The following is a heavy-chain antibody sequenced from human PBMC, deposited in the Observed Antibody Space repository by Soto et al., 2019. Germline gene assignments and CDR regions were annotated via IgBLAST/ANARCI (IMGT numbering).Heavy chain of an antibody. D-gene: IGHD3-10*01. CDR3: AKMRGSGSYYNYGGY. J-gene: IGHJ4*02. V-gene: IGHV3-23*01. CDR2: ISGSGGST. CDR1: GFTFSSYA. Sequence: EVQLLESGGGLVQPEGSLRLSCAASGFTFSSYAMSWVRQAPGKGLEWVSAISGSGGSTYYADSVKGRFTISRDNSKNTLYLQMNSLRAEDTAVYYCAKMRGSGSYYNYGGYWGQGTLVTVSS.